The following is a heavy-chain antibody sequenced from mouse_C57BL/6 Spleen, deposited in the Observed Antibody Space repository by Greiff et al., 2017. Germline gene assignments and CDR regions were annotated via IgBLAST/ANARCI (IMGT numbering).Heavy chain of an antibody. Sequence: VQRVESGAELVRPGASVKLSCKASGYTFTDYYINWVKQRPGQGLEWIARIYPGSGNTYYNEKFKGKATLTAEKSSSTAYMQLSSLTSEDSAVYFCARSGYSNSAWFAYWGQGTLVTVSA. CDR3: ARSGYSNSAWFAY. V-gene: IGHV1-76*01. D-gene: IGHD2-5*01. CDR2: IYPGSGNT. J-gene: IGHJ3*01. CDR1: GYTFTDYY.